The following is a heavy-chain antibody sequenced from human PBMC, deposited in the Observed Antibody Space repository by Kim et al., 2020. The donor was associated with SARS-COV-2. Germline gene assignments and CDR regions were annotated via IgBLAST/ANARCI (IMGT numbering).Heavy chain of an antibody. Sequence: YTESVPGRFTISRDNAKNSLYLRMNSLRANDTAVYYCARNSLTGYPYAMDVWGQGTTVTVSS. CDR3: ARNSLTGYPYAMDV. V-gene: IGHV3-11*04. J-gene: IGHJ6*02. D-gene: IGHD3-9*01.